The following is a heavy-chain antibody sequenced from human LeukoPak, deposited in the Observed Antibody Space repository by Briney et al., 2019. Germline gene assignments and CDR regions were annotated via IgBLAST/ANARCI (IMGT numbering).Heavy chain of an antibody. CDR3: GSARLGELSLFPIDY. D-gene: IGHD3-16*02. CDR1: GFTVSSNY. Sequence: GGSLRLSCAASGFTVSSNYMSWVRQAPGKGLEWVSVIYSGGSTYYADSVKGRFTISRDNSKNTLYLQMNSLRAEDTAVYYCGSARLGELSLFPIDYWGQGTLVTVSS. V-gene: IGHV3-53*01. J-gene: IGHJ4*02. CDR2: IYSGGST.